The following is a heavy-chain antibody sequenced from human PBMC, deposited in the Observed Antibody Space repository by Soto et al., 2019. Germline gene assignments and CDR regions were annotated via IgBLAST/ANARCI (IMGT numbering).Heavy chain of an antibody. CDR1: GFTFSSYA. CDR3: AKGGTQTIFGVVIREKYYFDY. D-gene: IGHD3-3*01. J-gene: IGHJ4*02. V-gene: IGHV3-23*01. CDR2: ISGSGGST. Sequence: GESLKISCAASGFTFSSYAMSWVRQAPGKGLEWVSAISGSGGSTYYADSVKGRFTISRDNSKNTLYLQMNSLRAEDTAVYYCAKGGTQTIFGVVIREKYYFDYWGQGTLVTVSS.